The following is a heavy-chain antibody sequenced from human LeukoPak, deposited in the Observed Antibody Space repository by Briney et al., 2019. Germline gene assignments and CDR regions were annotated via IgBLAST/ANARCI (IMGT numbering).Heavy chain of an antibody. V-gene: IGHV4-34*01. CDR3: ARRYGSSSYNWFDP. Sequence: SETLSLTCAVYGGSFSGYYWSWIRQPPGKGLEWIGEINHSGSTNYNPSLKSRVTISVDTSKNQFSLKLSSVTAADTAVYYCARRYGSSSYNWFDPWGQGTLVTVSS. D-gene: IGHD6-13*01. CDR2: INHSGST. CDR1: GGSFSGYY. J-gene: IGHJ5*02.